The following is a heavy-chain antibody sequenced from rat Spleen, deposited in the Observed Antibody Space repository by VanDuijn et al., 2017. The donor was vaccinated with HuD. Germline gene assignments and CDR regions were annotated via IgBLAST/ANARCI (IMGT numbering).Heavy chain of an antibody. Sequence: QVQLMESGPGLVQPSETLSLTCTVSGFSLTSYNVHWVRQPPGKGLEWMGVMWSGGSTDYNSALKSRLSISRDTSKNQVFLKMNSLQSEDTAIYYCTRDPGSAEYFDYWGQGVMVTVSS. J-gene: IGHJ2*01. CDR3: TRDPGSAEYFDY. V-gene: IGHV2-45*01. CDR2: MWSGGST. CDR1: GFSLTSYN. D-gene: IGHD5-1*01.